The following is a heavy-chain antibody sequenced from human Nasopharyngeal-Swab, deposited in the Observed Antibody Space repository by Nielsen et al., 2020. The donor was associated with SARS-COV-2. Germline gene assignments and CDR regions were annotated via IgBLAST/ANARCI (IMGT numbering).Heavy chain of an antibody. Sequence: SETLSLTCTVSGGSISSYYWSWIRQPPGKGLEWIGYIYYSGSTNYNPSLKSRVTISVDTSKNQFSLKLSSVTAADTAVYYCARAPDTATAYYYYYGMDVWGQGTTVTVSS. D-gene: IGHD5-18*01. J-gene: IGHJ6*02. CDR3: ARAPDTATAYYYYYGMDV. CDR1: GGSISSYY. V-gene: IGHV4-59*01. CDR2: IYYSGST.